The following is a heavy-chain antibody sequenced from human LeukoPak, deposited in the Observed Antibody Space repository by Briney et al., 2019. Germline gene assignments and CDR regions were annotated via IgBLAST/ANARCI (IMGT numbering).Heavy chain of an antibody. V-gene: IGHV6-1*01. CDR2: IYYRSKWYN. CDR1: GDSVSSPSAA. J-gene: IGHJ4*02. Sequence: SQTLSLTCAISGDSVSSPSAAWNWLRQSPSGGLEWLGRIYYRSKWYNDYKLSEKSRVTINPDTSKNQFSLQMNSVTPEDTAVYYCARSGKNTFDYWGQGTLVTVSS. CDR3: ARSGKNTFDY. D-gene: IGHD1-26*01.